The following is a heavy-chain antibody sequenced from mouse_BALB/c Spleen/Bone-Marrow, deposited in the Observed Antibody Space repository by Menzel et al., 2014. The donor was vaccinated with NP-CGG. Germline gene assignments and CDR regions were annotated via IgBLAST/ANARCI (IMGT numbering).Heavy chain of an antibody. V-gene: IGHV1S137*01. CDR1: GYTFTDYA. Sequence: VQLQQSGAELVRPGVSVKISCKGSGYTFTDYAMHWVKQSHAKSLEWIGVISTYYGDASYNQKFKGKATMTVDKSSSTAYMELARLTSEGSAIYYCAREGNGNLDYWGQGTTLTVSS. CDR3: AREGNGNLDY. D-gene: IGHD2-1*01. J-gene: IGHJ2*01. CDR2: ISTYYGDA.